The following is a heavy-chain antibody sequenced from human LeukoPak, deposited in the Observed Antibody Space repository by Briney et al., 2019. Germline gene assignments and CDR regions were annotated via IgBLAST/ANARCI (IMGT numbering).Heavy chain of an antibody. CDR1: GGSFSGYY. V-gene: IGHV4-34*01. D-gene: IGHD3-3*01. J-gene: IGHJ4*02. CDR2: INHSGST. CDR3: ASHKEDRPIFGVGRPVDF. Sequence: PSETLSLTCAAYGGSFSGYYWSWIRQPPGKGLEWIGEINHSGSTNYNPSLKSRVTISVDTSKNQFSLKLSSVTAADTAVYYCASHKEDRPIFGVGRPVDFWGQGALVTVSS.